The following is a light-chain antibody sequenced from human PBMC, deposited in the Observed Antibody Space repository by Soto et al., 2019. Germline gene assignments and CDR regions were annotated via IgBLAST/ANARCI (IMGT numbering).Light chain of an antibody. Sequence: QSALTQPASVSGSPGQSITISCTGTSSDVGGYNYVSWFQQHPGKAPKLMIFEVSDRPSGISNRFSGSKSGNTASLTIYGLQAEDEADDYCSSYSSSSTLYVFGTGTKLTVL. CDR1: SSDVGGYNY. CDR3: SSYSSSSTLYV. CDR2: EVS. J-gene: IGLJ1*01. V-gene: IGLV2-14*01.